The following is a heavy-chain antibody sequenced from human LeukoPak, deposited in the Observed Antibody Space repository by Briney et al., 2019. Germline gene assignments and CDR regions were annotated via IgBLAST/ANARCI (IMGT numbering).Heavy chain of an antibody. CDR3: AKDIRLYADY. CDR1: KFTFSNYG. CDR2: VSSDGGTK. Sequence: TGGSLRLSCTASKFTFSNYGMQWVRQAPGKGLEWVAVVSSDGGTKYYADSVKGRFTISRDNSRNTMYLQMDSLRAEDTAVYYCAKDIRLYADYWGQGTLVTVSS. D-gene: IGHD5/OR15-5a*01. V-gene: IGHV3-30*18. J-gene: IGHJ4*02.